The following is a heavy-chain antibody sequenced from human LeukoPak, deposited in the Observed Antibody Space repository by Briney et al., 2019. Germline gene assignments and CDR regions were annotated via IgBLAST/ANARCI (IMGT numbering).Heavy chain of an antibody. Sequence: GASVKVSCKASGYTFTSYYMYWVRQAPGQGLEWMGIINPSGGSTSYAQKFQGRVTMTRDMSTSTVYMELSSLRSEDTAVYYCARGAYSGYDFWSGYYKDYWGQGTLVTVSS. D-gene: IGHD3-3*01. CDR3: ARGAYSGYDFWSGYYKDY. V-gene: IGHV1-46*01. CDR2: INPSGGST. CDR1: GYTFTSYY. J-gene: IGHJ4*02.